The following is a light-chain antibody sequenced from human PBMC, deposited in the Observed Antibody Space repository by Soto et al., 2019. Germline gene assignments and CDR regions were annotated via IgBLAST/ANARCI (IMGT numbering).Light chain of an antibody. Sequence: QSALTQPPSVSAAPGQKVTISCSGSSSNIGNNYVSWYQQLPGTAPKLLIYDNNKRPSGIPDRFSGSKSGTSATLGITGLQTGDEADYYCGTWDSSLSAHVFGTGTKVTV. J-gene: IGLJ1*01. CDR3: GTWDSSLSAHV. CDR2: DNN. V-gene: IGLV1-51*01. CDR1: SSNIGNNY.